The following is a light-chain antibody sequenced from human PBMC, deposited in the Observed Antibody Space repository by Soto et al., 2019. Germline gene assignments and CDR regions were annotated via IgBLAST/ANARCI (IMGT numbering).Light chain of an antibody. CDR2: AAS. J-gene: IGKJ2*01. Sequence: DIQMTQSPSSVSASVGDRVTITCRASQGISSWLAWYQQKPGKAPKLLIYAASSLHSGVPSRFRGSGPWTDFTLTISSLQPEVLPTYDRQLANRIPHAFSQGTKLEIK. CDR1: QGISSW. V-gene: IGKV1-12*01. CDR3: QLANRIPHA.